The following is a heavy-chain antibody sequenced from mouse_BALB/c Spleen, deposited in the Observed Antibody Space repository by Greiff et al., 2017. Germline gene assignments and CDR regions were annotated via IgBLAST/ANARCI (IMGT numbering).Heavy chain of an antibody. J-gene: IGHJ4*01. CDR1: GYSFTGYY. CDR3: ARGGRGQRSYYYAMDY. Sequence: LVKTGASVKISCKASGYSFTGYYLHWVKQSHGKSLEWIGYISCYNGATSYNQKFKGKATFTVDTSSSTAYMQFNSLTSEDSAVYYCARGGRGQRSYYYAMDYWGQGTSVTVSS. V-gene: IGHV1S34*01. CDR2: ISCYNGAT.